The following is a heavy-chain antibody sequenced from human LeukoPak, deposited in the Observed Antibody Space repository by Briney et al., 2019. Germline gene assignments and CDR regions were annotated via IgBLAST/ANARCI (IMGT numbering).Heavy chain of an antibody. V-gene: IGHV3-53*01. CDR3: ARDQGFWSGYYAPYFDS. D-gene: IGHD3-3*01. J-gene: IGHJ4*02. Sequence: GGSLRLSCAASGFTVSSNYMSWVRQAPGKGLEWVSVIYSGGSTYYADSVKGRFTISRHNSKNTLYLQMNSLRAEDTAVYYCARDQGFWSGYYAPYFDSWGQGTLVTVSS. CDR2: IYSGGST. CDR1: GFTVSSNY.